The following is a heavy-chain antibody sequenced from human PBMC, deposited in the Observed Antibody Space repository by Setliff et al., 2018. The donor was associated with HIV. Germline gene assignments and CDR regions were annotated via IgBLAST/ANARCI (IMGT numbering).Heavy chain of an antibody. CDR2: INQDASKK. CDR1: GFTFSSYW. V-gene: IGHV3-7*03. D-gene: IGHD1-7*01. Sequence: GGSLRLSCEASGFTFSSYWMSWVRQAPGKGLEWVANINQDASKKYYVDSVKGRFTISRDNAKNSLSLQMNSLRVEDTAVYYCARDGTTLLAAMDVWGKGTTVTVSS. CDR3: ARDGTTLLAAMDV. J-gene: IGHJ6*03.